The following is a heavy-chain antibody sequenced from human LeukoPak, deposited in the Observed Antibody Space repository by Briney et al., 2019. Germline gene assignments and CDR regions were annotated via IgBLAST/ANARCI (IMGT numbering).Heavy chain of an antibody. CDR2: IYSGGST. J-gene: IGHJ6*03. D-gene: IGHD5-12*01. Sequence: GGSLRLSCAASGFTVSSNYMSWVRQAPGKGLEWVSVIYSGGSTYYADSVKGRFTISRDNSKNTLYLQMNSLRAEDTAVYYCAKFGGEGGYDFVGNYYYYYMDVWGKGTTVTISS. CDR3: AKFGGEGGYDFVGNYYYYYMDV. V-gene: IGHV3-53*01. CDR1: GFTVSSNY.